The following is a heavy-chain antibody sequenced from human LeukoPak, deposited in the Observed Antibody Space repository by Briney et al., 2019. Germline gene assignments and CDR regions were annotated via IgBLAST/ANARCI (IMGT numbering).Heavy chain of an antibody. J-gene: IGHJ4*02. Sequence: SETLSLTCAVYGGSFSGYYWSWIRQPPGKGLEWIGEINHSGSTNYNPSLKSRVTISVDTSKNQFSLKLSSVTAADTAVYYCARHNYYDSSGYTDYFDYWGQGTLVTVSS. V-gene: IGHV4-34*01. CDR1: GGSFSGYY. D-gene: IGHD3-22*01. CDR2: INHSGST. CDR3: ARHNYYDSSGYTDYFDY.